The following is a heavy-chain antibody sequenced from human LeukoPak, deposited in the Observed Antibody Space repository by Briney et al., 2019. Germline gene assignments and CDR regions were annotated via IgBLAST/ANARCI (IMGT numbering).Heavy chain of an antibody. D-gene: IGHD3-22*01. J-gene: IGHJ3*02. CDR2: IWYDGSNK. CDR3: AKAQYYYDSNGHQRGAFDI. V-gene: IGHV3-33*06. Sequence: GGSLRLSCAASGFTFSSYGMHWVRQAPGKGLEWVAVIWYDGSNKYYADSVKGRFTISRDNSKNTLYLQMNSLRAEDTAVYYCAKAQYYYDSNGHQRGAFDIWGQGTMVAVSS. CDR1: GFTFSSYG.